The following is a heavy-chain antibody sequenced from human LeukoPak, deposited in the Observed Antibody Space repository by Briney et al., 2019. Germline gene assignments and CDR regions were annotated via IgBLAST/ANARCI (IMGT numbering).Heavy chain of an antibody. Sequence: SCKASGGTFSSYAMHWVRQAPGKGLEWVAVISYDGSNKYYADSVKSRFTISRDNSKNTLYLQMNSLRAEDTAVYYCARDGVDQLLFYYGMDVWGQGTTVTVSS. V-gene: IGHV3-30-3*01. CDR2: ISYDGSNK. D-gene: IGHD2-2*01. J-gene: IGHJ6*02. CDR1: GGTFSSYA. CDR3: ARDGVDQLLFYYGMDV.